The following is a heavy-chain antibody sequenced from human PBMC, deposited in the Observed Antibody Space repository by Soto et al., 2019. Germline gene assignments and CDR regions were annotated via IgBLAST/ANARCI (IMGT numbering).Heavy chain of an antibody. J-gene: IGHJ4*02. CDR3: AKDRGSGWTNFDY. CDR2: ISFDGSNK. V-gene: IGHV3-30*18. D-gene: IGHD6-19*01. CDR1: GFTFSTFG. Sequence: QVQLVESGGGVAQPGRSLRLSCAASGFTFSTFGMHWIRQAPGKGLEWVAVISFDGSNKYYADSVKGRFTISRDNSKNTLYVEMNRLRPEDTAVYYCAKDRGSGWTNFDYWGLGTLVTVSS.